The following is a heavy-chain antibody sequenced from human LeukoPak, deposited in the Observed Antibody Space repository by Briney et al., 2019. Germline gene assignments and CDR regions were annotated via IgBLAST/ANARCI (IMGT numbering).Heavy chain of an antibody. V-gene: IGHV4-59*01. CDR1: GGSISSYY. CDR3: ARERTGETFDY. J-gene: IGHJ4*02. CDR2: IYYSGST. D-gene: IGHD3/OR15-3a*01. Sequence: PSETLSLTCTVSGGSISSYYWSWIRQPPGKGLEWIGYIYYSGSTNYNPSLKSRVTISVDTSKNQFSLKLSSVTAADTAVYYCARERTGETFDYWGQGTLVTVSS.